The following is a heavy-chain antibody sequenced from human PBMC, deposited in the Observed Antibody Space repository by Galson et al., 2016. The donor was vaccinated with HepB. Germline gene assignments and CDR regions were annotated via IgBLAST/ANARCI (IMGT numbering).Heavy chain of an antibody. CDR3: ARRSAPLGNFDI. J-gene: IGHJ3*02. CDR1: GDSVSTNIAS. V-gene: IGHV6-1*01. Sequence: CAISGDSVSTNIASWNWIRRSPSRGLEWLGRTYYRSKWYNEYALSVRSRITITPDTSKNQFSLQLNSVTPEDTAVYFCARRSAPLGNFDIWGQGTAVTVSS. CDR2: TYYRSKWYN. D-gene: IGHD2-15*01.